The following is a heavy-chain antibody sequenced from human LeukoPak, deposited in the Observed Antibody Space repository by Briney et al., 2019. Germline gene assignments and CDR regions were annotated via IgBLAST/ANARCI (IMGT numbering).Heavy chain of an antibody. J-gene: IGHJ6*02. D-gene: IGHD3-10*01. CDR2: IIPILGIA. Sequence: GASVKVSCKASGGTFSSYAISWVRQAPGQGLEWMGRIIPILGIANYAQKFQGRVTITADKSTSTAYMELSSLRSEDTAVYYCARARLAKSHLWFGESDYYGMDVWGQGTTVTVSS. CDR1: GGTFSSYA. CDR3: ARARLAKSHLWFGESDYYGMDV. V-gene: IGHV1-69*04.